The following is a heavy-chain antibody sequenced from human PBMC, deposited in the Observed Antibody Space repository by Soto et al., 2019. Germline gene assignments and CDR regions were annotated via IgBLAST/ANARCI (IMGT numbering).Heavy chain of an antibody. V-gene: IGHV4-39*01. Sequence: SETLSLTCTVSGGSISSSSYYWGWIRQPPGKGLEWIGSIYYSGGTYYNPSLKSRVTISVDTSKNQFSLKLSSVTAADTAVYYCARHSHSSSWFFDYWGQGTLVTVSS. D-gene: IGHD6-13*01. CDR3: ARHSHSSSWFFDY. CDR1: GGSISSSSYY. CDR2: IYYSGGT. J-gene: IGHJ4*02.